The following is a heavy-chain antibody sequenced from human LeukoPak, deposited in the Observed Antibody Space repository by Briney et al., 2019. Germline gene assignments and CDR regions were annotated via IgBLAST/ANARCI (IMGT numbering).Heavy chain of an antibody. CDR2: IRYDGSNK. CDR1: GFTFSSYG. Sequence: GGSLRLSCAASGFTFSSYGMHWVRQAPGKGLEWVAFIRYDGSNKYYADSVKGRFTISRDNSKNTLYLQMNSLRAEDTAVYYCAKVGGPYSSGRYDFDYWGQGTLVTVSS. V-gene: IGHV3-30*02. D-gene: IGHD6-19*01. CDR3: AKVGGPYSSGRYDFDY. J-gene: IGHJ4*02.